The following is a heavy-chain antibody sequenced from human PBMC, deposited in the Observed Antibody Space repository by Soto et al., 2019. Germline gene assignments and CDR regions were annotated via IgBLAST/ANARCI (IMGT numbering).Heavy chain of an antibody. Sequence: SETLSLTCTVSGGSISSSSYYWGWIRQPPGKGLEWIGSIYYSGSTYYNPSLKSRVTISVDTSKNQFSLELSSVTAADTAVYYCARLPSTRVVNWFDPWGQGTLVTVSS. CDR3: ARLPSTRVVNWFDP. CDR1: GGSISSSSYY. V-gene: IGHV4-39*01. D-gene: IGHD2-15*01. CDR2: IYYSGST. J-gene: IGHJ5*02.